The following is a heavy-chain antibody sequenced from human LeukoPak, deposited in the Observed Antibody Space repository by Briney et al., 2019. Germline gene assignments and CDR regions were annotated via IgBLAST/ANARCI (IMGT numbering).Heavy chain of an antibody. Sequence: GGSLRLSCAASGFFFSNFGMTWVRQAPGKGLEWVSTTSAGGEDKHYADSVKGRFTISRDNSKNTLYLQMNTLRAEDTALYYCAKDVGFYSGDSCSFFVYWGQGDLVTVSS. CDR2: TSAGGEDK. J-gene: IGHJ4*02. D-gene: IGHD5-12*01. V-gene: IGHV3-23*01. CDR3: AKDVGFYSGDSCSFFVY. CDR1: GFFFSNFG.